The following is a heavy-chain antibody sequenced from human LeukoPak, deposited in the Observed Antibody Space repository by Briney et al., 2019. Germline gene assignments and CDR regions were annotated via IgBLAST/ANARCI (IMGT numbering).Heavy chain of an antibody. CDR2: FYYSGIT. V-gene: IGHV4-39*07. Sequence: KTSETLSLTCTVSGGSISSSGYYWGWIRQPPGKGLEWIGSFYYSGITYYNPSLKSRVTISVDTSKNQFSLKLSSLTAADTAVYYCASQAYSTTWAADVTVFDYWGRGALVTVSS. CDR3: ASQAYSTTWAADVTVFDY. D-gene: IGHD6-13*01. CDR1: GGSISSSGYY. J-gene: IGHJ4*02.